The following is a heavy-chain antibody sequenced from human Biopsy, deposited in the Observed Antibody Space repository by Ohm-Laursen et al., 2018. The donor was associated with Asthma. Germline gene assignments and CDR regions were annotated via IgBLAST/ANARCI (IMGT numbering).Heavy chain of an antibody. Sequence: SQTLSLTCAVYGGSFSGYYWSWIRQPPGKGLEWIGEINHSGSTNYNPSLKSRVTISVDTSKNQFSPKLSSVTAADTAVYYCAKLRITMVQGVIINVEYYYGMDVWGQGTTVTVSS. V-gene: IGHV4-34*01. CDR3: AKLRITMVQGVIINVEYYYGMDV. J-gene: IGHJ6*02. CDR2: INHSGST. D-gene: IGHD3-10*01. CDR1: GGSFSGYY.